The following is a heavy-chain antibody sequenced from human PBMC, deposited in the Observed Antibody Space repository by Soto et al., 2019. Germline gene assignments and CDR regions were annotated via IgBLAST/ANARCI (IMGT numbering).Heavy chain of an antibody. V-gene: IGHV3-23*01. CDR1: GFTFISHA. D-gene: IGHD2-8*01. Sequence: GGSLRLSCAASGFTFISHAMGWLRQAPGTGPEWVAFVDGSGGDTSYADSVKGRFTISRDNSDNSLYLHMNSLRAEDTGRYFCAKEIFAAAYAATSAFDLWGQGT. CDR2: VDGSGGDT. CDR3: AKEIFAAAYAATSAFDL. J-gene: IGHJ4*02.